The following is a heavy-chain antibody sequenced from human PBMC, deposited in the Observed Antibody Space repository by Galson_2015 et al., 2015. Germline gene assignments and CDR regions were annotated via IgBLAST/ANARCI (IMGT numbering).Heavy chain of an antibody. J-gene: IGHJ4*02. V-gene: IGHV3-48*03. CDR2: IGKSGGTM. Sequence: SLRLSCAASGFTFSNYEMNWVRQAPGKGLEWVSYIGKSGGTMYYADSVKGRFTISRDNAKNSVFLQMNSLRVEDTAVYYCARDGSRWGFDYWAQGTLLPASS. CDR1: GFTFSNYE. CDR3: ARDGSRWGFDY. D-gene: IGHD3-16*01.